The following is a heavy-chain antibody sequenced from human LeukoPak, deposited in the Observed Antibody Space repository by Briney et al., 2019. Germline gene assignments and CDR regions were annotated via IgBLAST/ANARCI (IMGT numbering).Heavy chain of an antibody. CDR2: ISSSSSYI. D-gene: IGHD3-22*01. CDR3: ARHDYDSSGYYGYYGMDV. Sequence: PGGSLRLSCEASGFTFSSYSMNWVRQAPGKGLEWVSSISSSSSYIYYADSAKGRFTISRDNAKNSLYLQMNSLRAEDTAVYYCARHDYDSSGYYGYYGMDVWGQGTTVTVSS. CDR1: GFTFSSYS. V-gene: IGHV3-21*01. J-gene: IGHJ6*02.